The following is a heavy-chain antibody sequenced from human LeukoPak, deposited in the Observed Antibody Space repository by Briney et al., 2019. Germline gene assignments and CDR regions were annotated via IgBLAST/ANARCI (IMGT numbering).Heavy chain of an antibody. CDR3: ARGPYSSH. CDR2: INHSGST. V-gene: IGHV4-34*01. D-gene: IGHD6-13*01. J-gene: IGHJ4*02. CDR1: GGSFSGYY. Sequence: KPSETLSLTCAVYGGSFSGYYWSWIRQPPGKGLEWIGEINHSGSTNYNPSLKSRVTISVDTSKNQFSLKLSSVTAADTAVYYCARGPYSSHWGQGTLVTVSS.